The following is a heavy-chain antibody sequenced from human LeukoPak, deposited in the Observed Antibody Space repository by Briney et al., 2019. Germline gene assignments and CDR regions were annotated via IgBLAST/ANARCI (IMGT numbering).Heavy chain of an antibody. J-gene: IGHJ5*02. CDR2: IKQDGRNK. V-gene: IGHV3-7*01. CDR1: GFTFSNHW. CDR3: ARDPRVGYCSGTSCHGGYNYFDP. D-gene: IGHD2-2*01. Sequence: GRSLRLSCAASGFTFSNHWMSWVRQAPGEGREWVANIKQDGRNKDYVDSAKGRFTISRDNAKNLLYLQMSSLRAEDTAVYYSARDPRVGYCSGTSCHGGYNYFDPWGQGTLVTVSS.